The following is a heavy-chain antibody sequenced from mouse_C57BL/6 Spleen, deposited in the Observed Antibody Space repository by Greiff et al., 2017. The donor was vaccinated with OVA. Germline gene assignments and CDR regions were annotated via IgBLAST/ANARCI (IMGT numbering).Heavy chain of an antibody. J-gene: IGHJ4*01. V-gene: IGHV5-12*01. Sequence: EVQLVESGGGLVQPGGSLKLSCAASGFTFSDYYMYWVRQTPEKRLEWVAYISNGGGSTYYPDTVKGRFTISRDNAKNTLYLQLSRLKSEDTAMYYCARHVFYYYGSTYYYAMDYWGQGTSVTVSS. CDR2: ISNGGGST. D-gene: IGHD1-1*01. CDR1: GFTFSDYY. CDR3: ARHVFYYYGSTYYYAMDY.